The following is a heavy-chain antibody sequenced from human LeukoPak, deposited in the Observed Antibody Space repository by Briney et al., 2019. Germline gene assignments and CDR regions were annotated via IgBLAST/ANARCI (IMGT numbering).Heavy chain of an antibody. CDR1: GFTFSSYA. CDR2: ISSNGGST. J-gene: IGHJ4*02. D-gene: IGHD5-18*01. V-gene: IGHV3-64*01. CDR3: ARESHVDTAMVKAGYYFDY. Sequence: GRSLRLSCAASGFTFSSYAMHWVRQAPGKGLEYVSAISSNGGSTYYANSVKGRFTISRDNSKNTLYLQMGSLRAEDMAVYYCARESHVDTAMVKAGYYFDYWGQGTLVTVSS.